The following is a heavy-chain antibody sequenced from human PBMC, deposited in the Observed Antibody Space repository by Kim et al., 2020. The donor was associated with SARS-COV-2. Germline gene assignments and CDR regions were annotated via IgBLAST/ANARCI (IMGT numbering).Heavy chain of an antibody. Sequence: KGRFTISRDNSKNTLYLQMNSLRAEDTAVYYCAKERGGSSWYIRNNWFDPWGQGTLVTVSS. J-gene: IGHJ5*02. CDR3: AKERGGSSWYIRNNWFDP. V-gene: IGHV3-30*02. D-gene: IGHD6-13*01.